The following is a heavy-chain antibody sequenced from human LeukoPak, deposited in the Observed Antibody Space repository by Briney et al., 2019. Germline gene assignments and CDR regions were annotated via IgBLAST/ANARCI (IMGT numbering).Heavy chain of an antibody. CDR1: GFTFSSSA. CDR3: ARDRGQQLGDAFDI. J-gene: IGHJ3*02. D-gene: IGHD6-13*01. CDR2: ISGGGGST. V-gene: IGHV3-23*01. Sequence: GGSLRLSCAASGFTFSSSAMSWVRQAPGKGLEWLSTISGGGGSTYYADSVKGRFTISRDNAKNSLYLQMNSLRAEDTAVYYCARDRGQQLGDAFDIWGQGTMVAASS.